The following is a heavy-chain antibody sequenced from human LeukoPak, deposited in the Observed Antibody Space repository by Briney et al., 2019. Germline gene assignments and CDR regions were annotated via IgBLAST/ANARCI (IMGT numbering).Heavy chain of an antibody. CDR2: MNANSGNT. CDR3: VRAWNFREANWFDP. J-gene: IGHJ5*02. CDR1: GYTFTSYD. Sequence: ASVKVSYKASGYTFTSYDINWVRQATGQGLEWMGWMNANSGNTGYARKFQGRVTMTRDTSMGTAYMELSSLRSEDTAVYYCVRAWNFREANWFDPWGQGTLVTVSS. D-gene: IGHD1-7*01. V-gene: IGHV1-8*01.